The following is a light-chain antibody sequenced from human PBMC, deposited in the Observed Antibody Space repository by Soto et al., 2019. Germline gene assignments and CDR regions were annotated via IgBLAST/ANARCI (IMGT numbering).Light chain of an antibody. V-gene: IGKV3-15*01. CDR2: GAS. CDR3: QQFGGSPRT. J-gene: IGKJ1*01. Sequence: EILMTQSPATLSVSPGEGLTLSCRASQSISRTLAWYQQRPGQAPRLLIYGASSRATGVPARFSGSGSGTEFTLTISSLQSEDFAVYYCQQFGGSPRTFGRGTKVERK. CDR1: QSISRT.